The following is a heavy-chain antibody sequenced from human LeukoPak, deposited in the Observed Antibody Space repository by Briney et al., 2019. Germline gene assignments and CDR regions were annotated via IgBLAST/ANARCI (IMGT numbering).Heavy chain of an antibody. CDR3: ARDYDFWSGRDRMDDAFDI. CDR1: GGSISSGSYY. Sequence: SETLSLTCTVSGGSISSGSYYWSWIRQPAGKGLEWIGRIYTSGSTNYNPSLKSRVTISVDTSKNQFSLKLSSVTAADTAVYYCARDYDFWSGRDRMDDAFDIWGQGTMVTVSS. J-gene: IGHJ3*02. D-gene: IGHD3-3*01. CDR2: IYTSGST. V-gene: IGHV4-61*02.